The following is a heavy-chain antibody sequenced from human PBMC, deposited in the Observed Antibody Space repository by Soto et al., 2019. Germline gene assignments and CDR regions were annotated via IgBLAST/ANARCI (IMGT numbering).Heavy chain of an antibody. J-gene: IGHJ4*02. CDR2: ISGSAYTT. D-gene: IGHD3-3*01. V-gene: IGHV3-23*01. CDR1: GFTFSNAW. Sequence: GGSLRLSCAASGFTFSNAWMNWVRQAPGKGLEWVSGISGSAYTTYYAASVRGRFTISRDNSKNTLYLQMNSLGAEDTAVYYCAKHEAGRFFEWLIDYWGPGTLVTVSS. CDR3: AKHEAGRFFEWLIDY.